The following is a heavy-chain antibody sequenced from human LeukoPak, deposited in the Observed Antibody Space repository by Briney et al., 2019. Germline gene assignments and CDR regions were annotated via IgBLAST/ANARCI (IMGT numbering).Heavy chain of an antibody. J-gene: IGHJ4*02. CDR2: ISSSSSYI. D-gene: IGHD1-26*01. CDR1: GFTVSSKY. Sequence: GGSLRLSCAASGFTVSSKYMSWVRQAPGKGLEWVSSISSSSSYIYYADSVKGRLTISRDNAKNSLYLQMNSLRAEDTAVYYCARDQVGATNFDYWGQGTLVTVSS. V-gene: IGHV3-21*01. CDR3: ARDQVGATNFDY.